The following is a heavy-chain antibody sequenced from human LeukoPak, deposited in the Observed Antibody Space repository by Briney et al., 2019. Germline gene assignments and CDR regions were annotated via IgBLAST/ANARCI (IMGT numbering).Heavy chain of an antibody. CDR2: ISSSSSTI. V-gene: IGHV3-48*01. J-gene: IGHJ4*02. CDR1: GFTFSSYS. CDR3: ARGGVPTMARGVIQSPYFDY. D-gene: IGHD3-10*01. Sequence: PGGSLRLSCAASGFTFSSYSMNWVRQAPGKGLEWVSYISSSSSTIYYADSVKGRFTISRDNAKNSLYLQMNSLRAEDTAVYYCARGGVPTMARGVIQSPYFDYWGQGTLVTVSS.